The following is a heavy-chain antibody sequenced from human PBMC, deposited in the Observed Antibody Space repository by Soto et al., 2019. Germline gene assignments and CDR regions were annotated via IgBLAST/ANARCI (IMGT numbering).Heavy chain of an antibody. V-gene: IGHV1-2*02. D-gene: IGHD3-22*01. J-gene: IGHJ6*02. CDR2: INPNSGGT. CDR1: GYSYTGYY. CDR3: ATKRITMIVVVSDFYGMDV. Sequence: GTSVKVSCEASGYSYTGYYMHWVRQAPGQGLEWMGWINPNSGGTIYAQKFQGRVTMTEDTSTDTAYMELSSLRSEDTAVYYCATKRITMIVVVSDFYGMDVWGQGTTVTVSS.